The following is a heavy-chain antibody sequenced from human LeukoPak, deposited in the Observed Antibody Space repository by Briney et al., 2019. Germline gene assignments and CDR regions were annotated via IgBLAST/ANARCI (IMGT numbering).Heavy chain of an antibody. J-gene: IGHJ4*02. CDR3: ARDSRRILPSD. V-gene: IGHV3-66*01. CDR2: IYSSGST. Sequence: GGSLTLSCAASGFTFSNAWMSWVRQAPGKGLEWVSVIYSSGSTYYADSVKGRFTISRDNSKNTLYLQMNSLRAEDTAVYYCARDSRRILPSDWGQGTLVTSST. D-gene: IGHD2-15*01. CDR1: GFTFSNAW.